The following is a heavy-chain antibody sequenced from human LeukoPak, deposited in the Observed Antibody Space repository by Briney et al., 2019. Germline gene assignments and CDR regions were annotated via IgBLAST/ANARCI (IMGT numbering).Heavy chain of an antibody. J-gene: IGHJ4*02. CDR1: GYTFTGYY. CDR2: INPNSGGT. D-gene: IGHD5-18*01. Sequence: ASVKVSCKASGYTFTGYYMHWVRQAPGQGLEWMGWINPNSGGTNYAQKFQGRVTMTRDTSISTAYMELSRLRSDDTAVYYCARDLGYSYGRPHFDYWGQGTLVTVSS. CDR3: ARDLGYSYGRPHFDY. V-gene: IGHV1-2*02.